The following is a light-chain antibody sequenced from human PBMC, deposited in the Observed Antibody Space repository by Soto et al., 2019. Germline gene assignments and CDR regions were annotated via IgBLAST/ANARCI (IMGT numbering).Light chain of an antibody. CDR3: QQYNNWPRA. Sequence: DIQMTQSPSSLSASVGDRVTITCRASQSISSYLNWYQQKPGKAPKLLIYKASTLKSGVPSRFSGSGSGTEFTLTISSLQSEDVAVYYCQQYNNWPRALGQGTKVDI. J-gene: IGKJ1*01. CDR2: KAS. CDR1: QSISSY. V-gene: IGKV1-5*03.